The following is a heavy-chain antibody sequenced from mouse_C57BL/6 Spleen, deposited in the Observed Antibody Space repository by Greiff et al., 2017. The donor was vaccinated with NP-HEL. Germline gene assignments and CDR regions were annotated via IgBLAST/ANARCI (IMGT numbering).Heavy chain of an antibody. V-gene: IGHV2-9-1*01. CDR2: IWTGGGT. CDR1: GFSLTSYA. CDR3: ARPTYYSNYYFDY. J-gene: IGHJ2*01. Sequence: QVQLQQSGPGLVAPSQSLSITCTVSGFSLTSYAISWVRQPPGKGLEWLGVIWTGGGTNYNSALKSRLSISKDNSKSQVFLKMNSLQTDDTARYYCARPTYYSNYYFDYWGQGTTLTVSS. D-gene: IGHD2-5*01.